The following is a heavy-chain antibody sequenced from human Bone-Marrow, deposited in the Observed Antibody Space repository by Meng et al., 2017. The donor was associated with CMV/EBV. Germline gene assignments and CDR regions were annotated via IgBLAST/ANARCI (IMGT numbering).Heavy chain of an antibody. CDR2: ISGSGGST. CDR1: GFTFSSYA. Sequence: GESLKISCAASGFTFSSYAMSWVRQAPGKGLEWVSAISGSGGSTYYADSVKGRFTISRDNSKNTLYLQVNSRRAEDTAVYYCAKDLAKARGVSSYWGQGKLVNVDS. D-gene: IGHD3-10*01. J-gene: IGHJ4*02. CDR3: AKDLAKARGVSSY. V-gene: IGHV3-23*01.